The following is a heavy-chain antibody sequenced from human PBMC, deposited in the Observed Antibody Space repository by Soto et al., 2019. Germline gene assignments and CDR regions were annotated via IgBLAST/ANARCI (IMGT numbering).Heavy chain of an antibody. V-gene: IGHV4-59*01. CDR2: IYYSGST. CDR3: ARADTVTRLDY. Sequence: NPSETLSLTCTVSGGSISSYYWSWIRQPPGKGLEWIGYIYYSGSTNYNPSLKSRVTISVDTSKNQFSLKLSSVTAADTAVYYCARADTVTRLDYWGQGTLVTVSS. CDR1: GGSISSYY. J-gene: IGHJ4*02. D-gene: IGHD4-17*01.